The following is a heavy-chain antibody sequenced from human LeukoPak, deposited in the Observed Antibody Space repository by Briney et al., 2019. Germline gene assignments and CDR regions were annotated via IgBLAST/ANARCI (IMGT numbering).Heavy chain of an antibody. D-gene: IGHD3-3*01. CDR3: ARDAGSTNDDWSDPYPFDL. CDR1: GFGLSGIT. Sequence: PGGSLRLSCVASGFGLSGITMTWVRQAPGKGLEWVSSITSGGSYTHYADALRGRFTISRDNSHNSVYLQMNSLSAEDTAVYYCARDAGSTNDDWSDPYPFDLWGQGTMVSVSS. CDR2: ITSGGSYT. J-gene: IGHJ3*01. V-gene: IGHV3-21*01.